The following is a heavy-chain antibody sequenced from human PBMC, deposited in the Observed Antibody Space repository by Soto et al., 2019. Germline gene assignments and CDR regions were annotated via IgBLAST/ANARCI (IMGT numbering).Heavy chain of an antibody. D-gene: IGHD6-6*01. CDR3: ARDIPYSSSSLGVEY. CDR1: GFTFSSYS. J-gene: IGHJ4*02. Sequence: GGSLRLSCAASGFTFSSYSMNWVRQAPGKGLKWVSSISSSSSYIYYADSVKGRFTISRDNAKNSLYLQMSSLRAEDTAVYYCARDIPYSSSSLGVEYWGQGTLVTVSS. CDR2: ISSSSSYI. V-gene: IGHV3-21*01.